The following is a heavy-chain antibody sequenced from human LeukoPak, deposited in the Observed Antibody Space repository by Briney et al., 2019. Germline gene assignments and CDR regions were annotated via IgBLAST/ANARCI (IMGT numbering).Heavy chain of an antibody. D-gene: IGHD3-22*01. CDR2: IYQSGDT. Sequence: SETLSLTCTVSGDSIGSGYYWDWIRQPPGKGLEWIGSIYQSGDTFYKPSLKSRATVSVDTTNNQLSLKLSSVTAADTAVYYCARDGSGTYYYDSSGYPDVWGKGTTVTVSS. J-gene: IGHJ6*04. CDR1: GDSIGSGYY. V-gene: IGHV4-38-2*02. CDR3: ARDGSGTYYYDSSGYPDV.